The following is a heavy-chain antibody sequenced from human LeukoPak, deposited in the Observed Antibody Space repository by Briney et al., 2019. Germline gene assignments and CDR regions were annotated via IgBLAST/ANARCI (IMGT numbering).Heavy chain of an antibody. J-gene: IGHJ4*02. CDR3: ARSSEWELLYY. CDR1: GGSISSSSYY. V-gene: IGHV4-39*07. Sequence: PSETLSLTCTVSGGSISSSSYYWGWIRQPPGKGLEWIGSIYYSGSTYYNPSLKSRVTISVDTSKNQFSLKLSSVTAADTAVYYCARSSEWELLYYWGQGTLVTVSS. CDR2: IYYSGST. D-gene: IGHD1-26*01.